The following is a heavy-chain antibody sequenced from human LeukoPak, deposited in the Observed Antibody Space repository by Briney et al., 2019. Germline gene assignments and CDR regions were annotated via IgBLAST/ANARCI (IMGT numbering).Heavy chain of an antibody. CDR3: AGPRYYGSGSYPKDYYYGMDV. CDR2: IIPTFGTA. V-gene: IGHV1-69*13. D-gene: IGHD3-10*01. CDR1: GGTFSSYA. Sequence: SVKVSCKASGGTFSSYAISWVRQAPGQGLEWMGGIIPTFGTANYAQKFQGRVTITADESTSTAYMELSSLRSEDTAVYYCAGPRYYGSGSYPKDYYYGMDVWGKGTTVTVSS. J-gene: IGHJ6*04.